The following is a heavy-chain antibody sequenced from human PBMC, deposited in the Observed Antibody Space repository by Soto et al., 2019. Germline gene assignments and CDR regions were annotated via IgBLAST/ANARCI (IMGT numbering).Heavy chain of an antibody. Sequence: ASVKVSCKASGYTFTSYGISWVRQAPGQGLEWMGWISAYNGNTNYAQKLQGRVTMTTDTSTSTAYMELRSLRSDDTAVYYCATGPLILGTMIVDYWGQGALVTVSS. D-gene: IGHD3-22*01. CDR1: GYTFTSYG. CDR3: ATGPLILGTMIVDY. CDR2: ISAYNGNT. J-gene: IGHJ4*02. V-gene: IGHV1-18*01.